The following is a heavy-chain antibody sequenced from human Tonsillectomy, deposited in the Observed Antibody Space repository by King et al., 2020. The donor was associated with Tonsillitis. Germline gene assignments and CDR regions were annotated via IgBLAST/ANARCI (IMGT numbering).Heavy chain of an antibody. D-gene: IGHD3-16*01. CDR2: ISPNSGGT. V-gene: IGHV1-2*02. J-gene: IGHJ3*02. Sequence: QLVQSGAEVKKPGASVKVSCKASGYTFTGYHMHWVRQARGQGLEWMGWISPNSGGTNYAQMFQGRVTMTRDTSITTAYMELSGLRSDDTAVYYCAKIRTAYGAFEIWGQGTMVTVSS. CDR3: AKIRTAYGAFEI. CDR1: GYTFTGYH.